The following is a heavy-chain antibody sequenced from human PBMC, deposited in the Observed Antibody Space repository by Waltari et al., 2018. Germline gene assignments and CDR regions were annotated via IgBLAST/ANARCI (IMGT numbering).Heavy chain of an antibody. CDR1: GYTFTGYY. CDR2: INPNSGGT. CDR3: AREEGDYYDSSGAYFQH. V-gene: IGHV1-2*02. D-gene: IGHD3-22*01. Sequence: QVQLVQSGAEVKKPGASVKVSCKASGYTFTGYYMHWVRQATGQGLEWMGWINPNSGGTNYAQKFQGRVTMTRDTSISTAYMELSRLRSDDTAVYYCAREEGDYYDSSGAYFQHWGQGTLVTVSS. J-gene: IGHJ1*01.